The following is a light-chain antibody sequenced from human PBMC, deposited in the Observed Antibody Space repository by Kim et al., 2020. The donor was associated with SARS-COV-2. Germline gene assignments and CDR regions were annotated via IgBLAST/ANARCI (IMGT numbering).Light chain of an antibody. CDR2: SSS. CDR1: HLFSTN. J-gene: IGKJ2*01. V-gene: IGKV3-15*01. CDR3: QQYNTWPYT. Sequence: SLPPGDGCTLFCMASHLFSTNFALYPHSPVQAPRLRFHSSSTRATDLPARFRGSGSGTYFTLTIRSLQSEYFAVYYCQQYNTWPYTFGQGTKLEI.